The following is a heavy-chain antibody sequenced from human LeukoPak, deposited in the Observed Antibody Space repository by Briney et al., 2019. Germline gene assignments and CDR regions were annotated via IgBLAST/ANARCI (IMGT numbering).Heavy chain of an antibody. Sequence: PSETLSLTCTVSGGSISSSASYWGWIRQPPGKGLEWIGSIFYPGSTYYKPSLKSRVTISVDTSKNQFSLKLSSVTAADTAVYYCARNIDDWGQGTLVTVSS. V-gene: IGHV4-39*01. CDR2: IFYPGST. D-gene: IGHD1/OR15-1a*01. CDR1: GGSISSSASY. J-gene: IGHJ4*02. CDR3: ARNIDD.